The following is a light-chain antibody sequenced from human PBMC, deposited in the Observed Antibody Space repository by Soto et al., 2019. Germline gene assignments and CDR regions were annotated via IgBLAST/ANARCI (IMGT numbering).Light chain of an antibody. Sequence: QSVLTQPASVSRSPGQSITISCTGTSSDVGGYNYVSWYQQHPGKAPKLVIYDVSNRPSGVSNRYSGSKSGNTASLTISGLQAEDEADYYCSSYTSSSKVFGTGTKVTVL. CDR2: DVS. CDR3: SSYTSSSKV. J-gene: IGLJ1*01. CDR1: SSDVGGYNY. V-gene: IGLV2-14*01.